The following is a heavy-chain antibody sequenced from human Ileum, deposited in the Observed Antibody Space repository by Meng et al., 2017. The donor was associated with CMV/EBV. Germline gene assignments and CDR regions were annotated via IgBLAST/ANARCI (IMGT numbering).Heavy chain of an antibody. V-gene: IGHV1-2*02. CDR3: VRESWYFDF. CDR2: IYHQDGGT. Sequence: VQLVQSGTEVKKPGASVKVSCKTSGYTFTANHLHWVRQAPGQGLEWMGWIYHQDGGTYFAQKFQDRVTLTRDTSITTAYMELSGLTSDDTAIYYCVRESWYFDFWGEGTLVTVSS. D-gene: IGHD6-13*01. J-gene: IGHJ4*02. CDR1: GYTFTANH.